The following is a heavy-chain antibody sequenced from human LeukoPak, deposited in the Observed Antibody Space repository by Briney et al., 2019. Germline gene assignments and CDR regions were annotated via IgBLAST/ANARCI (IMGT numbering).Heavy chain of an antibody. CDR2: IYHSGST. Sequence: SETLSLTCAVSGGSISSNNWWSWVRQPPGKGLEWIGEIYHSGSTYYNPSLKSRVTISVDTSKNQFSLKLSSVTAADTAVYYCARHSRSGYYYVQAERIDYWGQGTLVTVSS. CDR1: GGSISSNNW. CDR3: ARHSRSGYYYVQAERIDY. J-gene: IGHJ4*02. D-gene: IGHD3-22*01. V-gene: IGHV4-4*02.